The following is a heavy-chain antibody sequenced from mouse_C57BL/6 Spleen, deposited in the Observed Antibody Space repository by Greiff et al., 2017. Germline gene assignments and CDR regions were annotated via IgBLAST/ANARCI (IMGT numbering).Heavy chain of an antibody. CDR3: ARGRYDYYRGFDY. CDR1: GYTFTSYW. D-gene: IGHD2-4*01. J-gene: IGHJ2*01. V-gene: IGHV1-53*01. Sequence: QVQLQQPGTELVKPGASVKLSCKASGYTFTSYWMHWVKQRPGQGLEWIGNINPSNGGTNYNEKFKSKATLTVDKSSSTAYMQLSSLTSEDAALYYCARGRYDYYRGFDYWGQGTTLTVSS. CDR2: INPSNGGT.